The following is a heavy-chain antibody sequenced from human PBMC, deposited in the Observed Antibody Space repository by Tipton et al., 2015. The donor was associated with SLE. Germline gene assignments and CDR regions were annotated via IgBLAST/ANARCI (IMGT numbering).Heavy chain of an antibody. CDR2: IDYTGTT. D-gene: IGHD7-27*01. J-gene: IGHJ4*02. CDR3: VIITGEFYFDH. V-gene: IGHV4-39*01. CDR1: GDPSSFATYF. Sequence: TLSLTCSFFGDPSSFATYFWAWIRQPPGKELEWIGSIDYTGTTYDNPSLKSRVTMSLDTSRDQLSLRVRSVTAADTAVYYCVIITGEFYFDHWGQGALVTVSS.